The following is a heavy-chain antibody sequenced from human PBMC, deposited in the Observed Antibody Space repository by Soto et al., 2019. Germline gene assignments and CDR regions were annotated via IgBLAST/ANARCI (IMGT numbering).Heavy chain of an antibody. CDR1: GFTFSSYG. Sequence: QVQLVESGGGVVQPGRSLRLSCAASGFTFSSYGMHWVRQAPGKGLEWVAVISYDGSNKYYADSVKGRFTISRDNSKITLYLQMSGLRVEDTAVYYCAKTYSSSFFFQGWAALTQVPEPATENWFDPWGQGTLVTVSS. V-gene: IGHV3-30*18. J-gene: IGHJ5*02. CDR2: ISYDGSNK. D-gene: IGHD6-6*01. CDR3: AKTYSSSFFFQGWAALTQVPEPATENWFDP.